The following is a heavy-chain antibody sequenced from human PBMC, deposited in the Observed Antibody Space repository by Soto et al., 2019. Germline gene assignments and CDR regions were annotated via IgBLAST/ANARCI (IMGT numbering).Heavy chain of an antibody. CDR3: AKVQRGIVVVPAAPFDY. V-gene: IGHV3-23*01. J-gene: IGHJ4*02. CDR1: GFTFSSYA. CDR2: ISGSGGST. Sequence: PGGSLRLSCAASGFTFSSYAMSWVRQAPGKWLEWVSAISGSGGSTYYADSVKGRFTISRDNSKNTLYLQMNSLRAEDTAVYYCAKVQRGIVVVPAAPFDYWGQEXLVTVSS. D-gene: IGHD2-2*01.